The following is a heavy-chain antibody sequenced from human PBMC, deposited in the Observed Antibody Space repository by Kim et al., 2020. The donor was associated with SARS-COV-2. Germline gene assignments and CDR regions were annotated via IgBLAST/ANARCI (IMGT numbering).Heavy chain of an antibody. D-gene: IGHD3-22*01. CDR3: AREDSYYDSSGYDN. CDR2: ISSSSSTI. J-gene: IGHJ4*02. V-gene: IGHV3-48*02. CDR1: GFTFSSYS. Sequence: GGSLRLSCAASGFTFSSYSMNWVRQAPGKGLEWVSYISSSSSTIYYADSVKGRFTISRDNAKNSLYLQMNSLRDEDTAVYYCAREDSYYDSSGYDNWGQGPLVTVSS.